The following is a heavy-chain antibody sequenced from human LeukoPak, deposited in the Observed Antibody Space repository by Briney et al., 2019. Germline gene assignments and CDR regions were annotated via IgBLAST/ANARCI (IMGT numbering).Heavy chain of an antibody. D-gene: IGHD3-22*01. J-gene: IGHJ5*02. CDR2: ISAYNGNT. Sequence: ASVKVSCKASGYTFTSYGISWVRQAPGQGLEWMGWISAYNGNTNYAQKLQGRVTMTTDTSTSTAYMELRSLRSDDTAVYYCARGPYYYDSSGVGFDPWGQGTLVTVSS. V-gene: IGHV1-18*01. CDR1: GYTFTSYG. CDR3: ARGPYYYDSSGVGFDP.